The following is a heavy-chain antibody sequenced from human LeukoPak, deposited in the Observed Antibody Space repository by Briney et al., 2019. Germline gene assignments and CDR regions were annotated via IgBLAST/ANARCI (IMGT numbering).Heavy chain of an antibody. Sequence: GGSLRLSCAASGFTFSDYYMSWIRQAPGKGLEWVPYISSSGSTIYYADSVKGRFTISRDNAKNSLYLQMNSLRAEDTAVYYCARSRHDYGDNYMDVWGKGTTVTVSS. J-gene: IGHJ6*03. CDR1: GFTFSDYY. D-gene: IGHD4-17*01. CDR2: ISSSGSTI. CDR3: ARSRHDYGDNYMDV. V-gene: IGHV3-11*01.